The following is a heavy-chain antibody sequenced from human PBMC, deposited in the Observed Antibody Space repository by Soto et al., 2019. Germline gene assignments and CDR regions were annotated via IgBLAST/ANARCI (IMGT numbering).Heavy chain of an antibody. CDR3: VREVVTETTLGYFDY. CDR1: GGSFSGDA. Sequence: QVQLVQSGAEVKKPESSVKVSCKSSGGSFSGDAFSWVRQAPGQGLEWMGGIIPSLGTTNYAPRFQGRLTLTADTSTTTAYMELSSLRFEDTAMYYCVREVVTETTLGYFDYWGQGTLVTVSP. D-gene: IGHD2-21*02. J-gene: IGHJ4*02. CDR2: IIPSLGTT. V-gene: IGHV1-69*06.